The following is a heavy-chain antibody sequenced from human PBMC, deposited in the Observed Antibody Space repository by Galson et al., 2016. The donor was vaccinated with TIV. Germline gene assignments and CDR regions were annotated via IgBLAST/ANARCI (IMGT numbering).Heavy chain of an antibody. CDR2: ISSYFDGGTT. J-gene: IGHJ4*02. D-gene: IGHD1-14*01. Sequence: SLRLSCAASGFSFSNAWMTWVRHALGKGLEWVGRISSYFDGGTTEYAAPVKGRYPISRDENTLYLQMNSLKSDDTAVDYCGTDQGREPAFDDLGQGTLVTVSS. CDR3: GTDQGREPAFDD. CDR1: GFSFSNAW. V-gene: IGHV3-15*01.